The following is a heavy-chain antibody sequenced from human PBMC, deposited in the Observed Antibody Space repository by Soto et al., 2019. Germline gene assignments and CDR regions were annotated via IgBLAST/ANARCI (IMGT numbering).Heavy chain of an antibody. J-gene: IGHJ6*02. CDR2: IRSKSNNYAT. CDR3: ARQTIAPPGQGGRYYGLDV. V-gene: IGHV3-73*02. CDR1: GFTFSGSA. D-gene: IGHD6-13*01. Sequence: EVQLVESGGGLVQPGGSRKLPCGASGFTFSGSAMHWVRQASGKGLEWIGRIRSKSNNYATAYAASVKGRFTISRDDSRNTAYLQMSSLKTEDTAVYYCARQTIAPPGQGGRYYGLDVWGQGTTVTVSS.